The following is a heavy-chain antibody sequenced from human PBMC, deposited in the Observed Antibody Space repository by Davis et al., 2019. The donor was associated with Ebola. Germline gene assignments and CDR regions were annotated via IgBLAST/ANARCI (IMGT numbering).Heavy chain of an antibody. CDR2: VFHSGST. CDR1: GGALGSGTHF. J-gene: IGHJ5*02. CDR3: ARNSYSVSSGHWFDP. Sequence: MPSETLSLTCTVSGGALGSGTHFWSWIRQYPGRGLEWIGYVFHSGSTFFNPYLRSRVSMSVDQSKNQFSLTLRSVTAADTAVYYCARNSYSVSSGHWFDPWGQGTAVTVSS. D-gene: IGHD5/OR15-5a*01. V-gene: IGHV4-31*03.